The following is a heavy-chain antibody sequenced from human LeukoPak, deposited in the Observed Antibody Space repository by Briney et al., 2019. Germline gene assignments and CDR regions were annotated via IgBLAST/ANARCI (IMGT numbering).Heavy chain of an antibody. J-gene: IGHJ6*04. CDR1: GFTFSRYA. Sequence: GGSLRLSCGASGFTFSRYAMSWVRQAPGKGLQWVSQIDGSGGAIYYADSVRGRFTISRDNSKNTLFLEMSSLRAEDTAVYYCAELGITMIGGVWGKGTTVTISS. V-gene: IGHV3-23*01. D-gene: IGHD3-10*02. CDR3: AELGITMIGGV. CDR2: IDGSGGAI.